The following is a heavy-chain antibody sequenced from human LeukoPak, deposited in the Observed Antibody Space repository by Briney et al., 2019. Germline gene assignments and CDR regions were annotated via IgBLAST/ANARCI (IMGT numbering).Heavy chain of an antibody. D-gene: IGHD1-26*01. CDR3: ARQALGWELLGDAFDI. Sequence: GESLKISCKGPGYNFATYWIVWVRQMPGKGLEWMGVIYPGDSDTKYSPSFQGQVTISADKSISTAYLQWSSLKASDTAMYYCARQALGWELLGDAFDIWGQGTMVTVSS. J-gene: IGHJ3*02. V-gene: IGHV5-51*01. CDR2: IYPGDSDT. CDR1: GYNFATYW.